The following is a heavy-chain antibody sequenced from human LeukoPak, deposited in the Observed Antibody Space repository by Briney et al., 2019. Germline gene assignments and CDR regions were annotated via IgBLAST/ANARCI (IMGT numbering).Heavy chain of an antibody. CDR1: GGSISSYY. J-gene: IGHJ5*02. D-gene: IGHD2-15*01. V-gene: IGHV4-59*01. CDR2: IYYSGST. CDR3: ARVDGSCSGGSCPSGNWFDP. Sequence: SETLSLTCTVSGGSISSYYWSWIRQPPGKGLEWIGYIYYSGSTNYNPSLKSRISISVDTSKNQFSLKLSSVTAADTAVYYCARVDGSCSGGSCPSGNWFDPWGQGTLVTVSS.